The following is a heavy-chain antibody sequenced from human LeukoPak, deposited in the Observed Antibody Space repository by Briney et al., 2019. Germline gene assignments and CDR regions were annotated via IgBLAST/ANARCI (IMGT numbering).Heavy chain of an antibody. V-gene: IGHV5-51*01. CDR1: GYTFTSNW. J-gene: IGHJ4*02. CDR2: IYPGDSDT. D-gene: IGHD6-6*01. CDR3: ARAAARTAPYSDY. Sequence: GESLKISCKGSGYTFTSNWIVWVRQMPGKGLEWMGIIYPGDSDTRYSPSFQGQVTISADKSISTAYLQWSSLNASNTPMYYCARAAARTAPYSDYWGQGNLVTSSS.